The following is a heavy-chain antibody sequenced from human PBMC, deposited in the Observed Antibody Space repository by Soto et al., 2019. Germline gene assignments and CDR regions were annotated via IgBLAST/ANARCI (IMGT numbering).Heavy chain of an antibody. V-gene: IGHV1-69*13. CDR1: GGTFSSYA. D-gene: IGHD3-22*01. J-gene: IGHJ4*02. Sequence: GASVKVSCKASGGTFSSYAISWARQAPGQGLEWMGGIIPIFGTANYAQKFQGRVTITADESTSTAYMELSSLRSEDTAVYYCATPSTGYYYDSSGQFDYWGQGTLVTVSS. CDR3: ATPSTGYYYDSSGQFDY. CDR2: IIPIFGTA.